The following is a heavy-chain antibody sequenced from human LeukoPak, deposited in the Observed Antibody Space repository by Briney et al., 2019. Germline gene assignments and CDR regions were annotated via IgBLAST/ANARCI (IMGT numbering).Heavy chain of an antibody. CDR1: GESFSGYY. V-gene: IGHV4-34*01. J-gene: IGHJ6*03. Sequence: NTSETLSLTCAVYGESFSGYYWSWIRQPPGKGLEWIGEINHSGNTNYNPSLKSRVTISLDTSKNQFSLKLSSVTAADTAVYYCARHRESYYYYMDVWGKGTTVTISS. D-gene: IGHD3-10*01. CDR3: ARHRESYYYYMDV. CDR2: INHSGNT.